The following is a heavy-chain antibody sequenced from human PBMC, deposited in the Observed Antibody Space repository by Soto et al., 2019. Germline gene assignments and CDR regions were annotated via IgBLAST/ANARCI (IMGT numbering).Heavy chain of an antibody. J-gene: IGHJ6*03. Sequence: QVQLVQSGAEVKKPGASVKVSCKASGYTFTSYGISWVRQAPGQGLEWMGWISAYNGNTNYAQKLQGRVTMTTDTSTSTAYMEMRSLRSDDTAVYYCARDGGYYDFWSGYNHYYYYMDVWGKGTTVTVSS. CDR3: ARDGGYYDFWSGYNHYYYYMDV. D-gene: IGHD3-3*01. V-gene: IGHV1-18*01. CDR1: GYTFTSYG. CDR2: ISAYNGNT.